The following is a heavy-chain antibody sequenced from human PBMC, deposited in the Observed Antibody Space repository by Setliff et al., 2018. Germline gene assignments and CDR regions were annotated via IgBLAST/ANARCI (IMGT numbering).Heavy chain of an antibody. J-gene: IGHJ6*03. CDR1: GNTFTGYY. V-gene: IGHV1-2*06. CDR3: AREVVVVKSAINYYYYMDV. Sequence: ASVKVSCKASGNTFTGYYIHWVRQAPGQGLEWMGRVFTATDDTQFRTEFQGRVSVTRDTSTSTAYMELSSLRSDDTAVFYCAREVVVVKSAINYYYYMDVWGKGTTVTVSS. CDR2: VFTATDDT. D-gene: IGHD2-2*01.